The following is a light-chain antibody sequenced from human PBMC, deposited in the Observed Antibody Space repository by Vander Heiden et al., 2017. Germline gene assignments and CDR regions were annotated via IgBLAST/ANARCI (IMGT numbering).Light chain of an antibody. CDR2: DAS. CDR1: QGVSSY. V-gene: IGKV3D-11*01. CDR3: QQRSNWHLT. J-gene: IGKJ4*01. Sequence: EIVLTQSPATLSLSPGERATLSCRASQGVSSYLAWYQQKPGQAPRLLIYDASNRATGIPARFSGSGPGTDFTLTIISLEPEDFAVYYCQQRSNWHLTFGGGTKVEIK.